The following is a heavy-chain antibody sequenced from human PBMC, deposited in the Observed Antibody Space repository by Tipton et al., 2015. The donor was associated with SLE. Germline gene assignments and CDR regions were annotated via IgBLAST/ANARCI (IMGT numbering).Heavy chain of an antibody. CDR3: ARESLNWGPDY. CDR2: IYYSGST. D-gene: IGHD7-27*01. V-gene: IGHV4-39*07. CDR1: GGSIRSSSYY. Sequence: TLSLTCTVSGGSIRSSSYYWGWIRQPPGKGLEWIGSIYYSGSTYYNPALKSQVTISVDTSKKQFSLKLSSAIAADTAVYYCARESLNWGPDYWGQGTLVTVSS. J-gene: IGHJ4*02.